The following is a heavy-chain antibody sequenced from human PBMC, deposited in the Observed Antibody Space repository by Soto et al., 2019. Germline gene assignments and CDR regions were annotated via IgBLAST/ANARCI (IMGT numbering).Heavy chain of an antibody. D-gene: IGHD5-12*01. Sequence: QVQLVQSGGEVKKPGASVKLSCTASGYTFTSYGISWVRQAPGRGLEWMGWISAYNGKTNYAQNVQGRVTMTTDTSTRTAYMDLRSLRSDDTAVYYCARGGDVNYYHGMDVWGQGTTVTVSS. CDR3: ARGGDVNYYHGMDV. CDR1: GYTFTSYG. J-gene: IGHJ6*02. V-gene: IGHV1-18*01. CDR2: ISAYNGKT.